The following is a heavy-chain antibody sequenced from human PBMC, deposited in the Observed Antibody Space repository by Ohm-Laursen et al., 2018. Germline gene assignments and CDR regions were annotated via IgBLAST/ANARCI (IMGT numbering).Heavy chain of an antibody. CDR3: ARKYYDSSADDY. V-gene: IGHV3-7*01. D-gene: IGHD3-22*01. CDR1: GFTFSSYW. Sequence: SLRLSCTASGFTFSSYWMSWVRQAPGKGLEWVANIKQDGSEKYYVDSVKGRFTISRDNAKNSLYLQMNSLRAEDTAVYYCARKYYDSSADDYWGQGTLVTVSS. CDR2: IKQDGSEK. J-gene: IGHJ4*02.